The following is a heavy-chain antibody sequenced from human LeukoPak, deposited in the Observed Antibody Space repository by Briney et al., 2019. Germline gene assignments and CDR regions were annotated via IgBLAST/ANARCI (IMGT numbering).Heavy chain of an antibody. V-gene: IGHV4-34*01. CDR3: ARAQRDYYDRAINWFDP. J-gene: IGHJ5*02. CDR2: INHSGST. Sequence: SETLSLTCAVYGGSFSGYYWSWIRQPPGKWLEWIGEINHSGSTNYNPSLKSRVTISVDTSKNQFSLKLNSVTAADTAVYYCARAQRDYYDRAINWFDPWGQGTLVTVSS. D-gene: IGHD3-22*01. CDR1: GGSFSGYY.